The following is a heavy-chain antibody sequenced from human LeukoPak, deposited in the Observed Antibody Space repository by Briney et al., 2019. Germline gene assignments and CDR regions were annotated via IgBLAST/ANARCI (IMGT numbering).Heavy chain of an antibody. CDR2: IKQDGSEK. CDR1: GFSLSNYW. Sequence: GGSLRLSCAASGFSLSNYWMNWVRQAPGKGLEWVANIKQDGSEKNYVDSVKGRFSISRDNDKNSLILQMNSLRDEDTAVYYCARGFWAPFDSWGQGTLVSVSS. CDR3: ARGFWAPFDS. D-gene: IGHD3-10*01. V-gene: IGHV3-7*01. J-gene: IGHJ4*02.